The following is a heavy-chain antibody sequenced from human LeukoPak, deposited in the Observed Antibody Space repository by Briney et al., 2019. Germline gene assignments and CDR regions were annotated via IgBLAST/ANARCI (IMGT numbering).Heavy chain of an antibody. V-gene: IGHV4-59*01. J-gene: IGHJ3*02. CDR3: ARLVVVPAANAFDI. Sequence: KTSETLSLTCTVSGGSISSYYWSWIRQPPGKGLEWIGYIYYSGSTNYNPSLKSRVTISVDTSKNQFSLKLSSVTAADTAVYYCARLVVVPAANAFDIWGQGTMVTVSS. D-gene: IGHD2-2*01. CDR2: IYYSGST. CDR1: GGSISSYY.